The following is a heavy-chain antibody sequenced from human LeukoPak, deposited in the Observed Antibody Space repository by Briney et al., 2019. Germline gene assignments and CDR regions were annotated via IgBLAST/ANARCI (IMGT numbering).Heavy chain of an antibody. Sequence: PGGSLRLSCAASGFTFSGSAMHWVRQAPGKGLEWVAVIAYDGSYKYYADSVKGRFTISRDNSKNTLYLQMNSLRAEDTAVYYCARGSQRGWESGRFDYWGQGTLVTVSS. J-gene: IGHJ4*02. V-gene: IGHV3-30*04. CDR1: GFTFSGSA. D-gene: IGHD6-19*01. CDR3: ARGSQRGWESGRFDY. CDR2: IAYDGSYK.